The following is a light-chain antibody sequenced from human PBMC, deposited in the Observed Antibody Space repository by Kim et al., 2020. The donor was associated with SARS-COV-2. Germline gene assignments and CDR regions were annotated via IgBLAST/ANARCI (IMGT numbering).Light chain of an antibody. CDR3: QAWDSSNYV. J-gene: IGLJ2*01. V-gene: IGLV3-1*01. Sequence: PVTPARRTCAGNNWGDNNGGWYHKNPAQPPVLVIYKDTNRPSGIPDRFSGSNSGTTATLTISGTQDMDEADYYGQAWDSSNYVFGGGTQLTVL. CDR2: KDT. CDR1: NWGDNN.